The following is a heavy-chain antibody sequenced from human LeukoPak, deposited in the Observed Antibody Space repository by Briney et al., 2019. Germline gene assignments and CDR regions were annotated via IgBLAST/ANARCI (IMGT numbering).Heavy chain of an antibody. CDR3: AKDVLRFLEWYPTVFDY. J-gene: IGHJ4*02. CDR2: ISGSGGST. D-gene: IGHD3-3*01. CDR1: GFTFSSYA. Sequence: PGGSLRLSCAASGFTFSSYAMSWVRQAPGKGLEWVSAISGSGGSTYYADSVKGRFTISRDNSKNTLYLQMNSLRAEDTAVYYCAKDVLRFLEWYPTVFDYWGQGTLVTVSS. V-gene: IGHV3-23*01.